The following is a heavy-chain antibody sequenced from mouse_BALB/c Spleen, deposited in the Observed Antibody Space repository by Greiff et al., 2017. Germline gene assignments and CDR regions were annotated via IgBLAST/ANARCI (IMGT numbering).Heavy chain of an antibody. CDR2: ILPGSGST. Sequence: VQLQQSGAELMKPGASVKISCKATGYTFSSYWIEWVKQRPGHGLEWIGEILPGSGSTNYNEKFKGKATFTADTSSNTAYMQLSSLTSEDSAVYYCARPYDYDGAWFAYWGQGTLVTVSA. CDR1: GYTFSSYW. CDR3: ARPYDYDGAWFAY. V-gene: IGHV1-9*01. J-gene: IGHJ3*01. D-gene: IGHD2-4*01.